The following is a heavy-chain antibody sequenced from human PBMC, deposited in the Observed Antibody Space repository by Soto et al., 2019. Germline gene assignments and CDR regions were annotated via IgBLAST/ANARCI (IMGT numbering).Heavy chain of an antibody. J-gene: IGHJ6*02. CDR3: ARSGDYGDHYFYDYGMDV. D-gene: IGHD4-17*01. CDR2: ISYDGSNR. Sequence: QVQLVESGGGVVQPGRSLRLSCAASGFSFSNYAMHWVRQTPGKGLEWVAVISYDGSNRYSADSVKGRFTISRDNSKNTLYLQVNSLRAEDTAVYYCARSGDYGDHYFYDYGMDVWGQGTTVTVSS. CDR1: GFSFSNYA. V-gene: IGHV3-30*04.